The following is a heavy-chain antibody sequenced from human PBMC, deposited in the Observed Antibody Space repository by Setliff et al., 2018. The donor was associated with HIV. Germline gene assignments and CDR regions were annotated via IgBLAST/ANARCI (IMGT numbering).Heavy chain of an antibody. J-gene: IGHJ6*03. CDR2: ISSSSTSI. D-gene: IGHD1-7*01. CDR1: GFTFSSYS. V-gene: IGHV3-21*01. CDR3: TRDYAYDWNSVMDV. Sequence: GGSLRLSCAASGFTFSSYSMNWVRQAPGKGLEWVSSISSSSTSIYYTDSVKGRFTISRDNAKNSLYLQMNSLRAEDTAVYYCTRDYAYDWNSVMDVWGKGTTVTVSS.